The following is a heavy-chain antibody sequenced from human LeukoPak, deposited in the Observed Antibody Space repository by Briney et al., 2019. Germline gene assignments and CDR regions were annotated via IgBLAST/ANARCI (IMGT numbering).Heavy chain of an antibody. CDR2: ISYDGSNK. CDR1: GFTFSSYA. CDR3: ARDFRLYSYGSAADY. Sequence: GGSLRLSCAASGFTFSSYAMHWVRQAPGKGLEWVAVISYDGSNKYYADSVKGRFTISRDNSKNTLYLQMHSLRAEDTAVYYCARDFRLYSYGSAADYWGQGTLVTVSS. V-gene: IGHV3-30*04. J-gene: IGHJ4*02. D-gene: IGHD5-18*01.